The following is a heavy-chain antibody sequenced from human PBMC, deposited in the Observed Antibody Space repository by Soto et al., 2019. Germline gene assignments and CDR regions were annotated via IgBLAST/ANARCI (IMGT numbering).Heavy chain of an antibody. CDR3: ARESAVATIVSANYYGMDV. V-gene: IGHV3-33*01. CDR2: IWYDGSNK. J-gene: IGHJ6*02. Sequence: QVQLVESGGGVVQPGRSLRLSCAASGFTFSSYGMHWVRQAPGKGLEGVAVIWYDGSNKYYADSVKGRFTISRDNSKNTLYLQMNSLRAEDTAVYYCARESAVATIVSANYYGMDVWGQGTTVTVSS. CDR1: GFTFSSYG. D-gene: IGHD5-12*01.